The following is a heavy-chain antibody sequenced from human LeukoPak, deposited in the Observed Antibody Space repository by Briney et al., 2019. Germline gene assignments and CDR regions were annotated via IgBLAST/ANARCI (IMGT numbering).Heavy chain of an antibody. CDR1: GFIFSSYS. Sequence: GGSLSLSCAASGFIFSSYSMNWVRQAPGKGLEWVSSISSSSSYIYYGDSVKGRFNISRDNAKNSLYLQMNSLRAEDTAVYYCARVVVVPADIYYYGMDVWGQGTTVTVSS. V-gene: IGHV3-21*01. CDR3: ARVVVVPADIYYYGMDV. CDR2: ISSSSSYI. J-gene: IGHJ6*02. D-gene: IGHD2-2*01.